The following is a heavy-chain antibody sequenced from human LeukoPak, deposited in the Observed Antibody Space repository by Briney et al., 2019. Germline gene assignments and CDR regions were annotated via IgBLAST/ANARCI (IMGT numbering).Heavy chain of an antibody. CDR1: GFTVSSNY. D-gene: IGHD3-22*01. J-gene: IGHJ6*04. V-gene: IGHV3-53*01. CDR2: IYSGGST. Sequence: GGSLRLSCAASGFTVSSNYMSWVRQAPGKGLEWVSVIYSGGSTYYADSVKGRFTISRDNSKNTLYLQMNSLRAEDTAGYYCARIYYGSSGYALDVWGKGTTVTISS. CDR3: ARIYYGSSGYALDV.